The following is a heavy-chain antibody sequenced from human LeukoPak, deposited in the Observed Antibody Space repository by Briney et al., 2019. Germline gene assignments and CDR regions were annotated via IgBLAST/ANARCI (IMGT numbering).Heavy chain of an antibody. V-gene: IGHV1-69*04. Sequence: ASVKVSCKASGGTFSSYAISWVRQAPGQGLEWMGRIIPILGIANYAQKFQGRVTITADKSTSTAYMELSSLRSEDTAVYYCARKTAIYGMDVWGQGTTVTVSS. CDR1: GGTFSSYA. CDR2: IIPILGIA. J-gene: IGHJ6*02. CDR3: ARKTAIYGMDV.